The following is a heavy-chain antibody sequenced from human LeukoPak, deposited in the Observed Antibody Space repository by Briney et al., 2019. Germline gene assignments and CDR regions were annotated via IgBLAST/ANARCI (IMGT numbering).Heavy chain of an antibody. V-gene: IGHV3-21*01. CDR2: ISSSSSYI. Sequence: GGSLRLSCAASGVTFSSYSMNWVRQAPGKGLGWVSSISSSSSYIYYADSVKGRFTISRDNAKNSLYLQMNSLRAEDTAVYYCARKLLSVVPAAPRAYYYYYMDVWGKGTTVTVSS. CDR1: GVTFSSYS. CDR3: ARKLLSVVPAAPRAYYYYYMDV. J-gene: IGHJ6*03. D-gene: IGHD2-2*01.